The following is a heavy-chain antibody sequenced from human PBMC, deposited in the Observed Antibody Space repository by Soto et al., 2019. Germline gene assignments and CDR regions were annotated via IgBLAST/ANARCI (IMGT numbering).Heavy chain of an antibody. CDR2: ISGSGGST. J-gene: IGHJ4*02. V-gene: IGHV3-23*01. D-gene: IGHD2-2*01. CDR1: GFTFSSYA. Sequence: VGSLRLSCAASGFTFSSYAMSWVRQAPGKGLEWVSAISGSGGSTYYADSVKGRFTISRDNSKNTLYLQMNSLRAEDTAVYYCAKSALRYCSSTSCYYYLDYWGQGTLVTVSS. CDR3: AKSALRYCSSTSCYYYLDY.